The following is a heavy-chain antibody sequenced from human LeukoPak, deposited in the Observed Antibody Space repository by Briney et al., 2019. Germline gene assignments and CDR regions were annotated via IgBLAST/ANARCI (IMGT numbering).Heavy chain of an antibody. Sequence: SETLSLTCVVYGGSFSGYYWSWIRQSPGKGLEWIGEINHRGSTNYNPSLKSRVTMSVDTSKNQFSLKLSSVTAADTAVYYCARDSAWISGWDYYYYMDVWGKGTTVTISS. V-gene: IGHV4-34*01. D-gene: IGHD6-19*01. CDR3: ARDSAWISGWDYYYYMDV. CDR1: GGSFSGYY. J-gene: IGHJ6*03. CDR2: INHRGST.